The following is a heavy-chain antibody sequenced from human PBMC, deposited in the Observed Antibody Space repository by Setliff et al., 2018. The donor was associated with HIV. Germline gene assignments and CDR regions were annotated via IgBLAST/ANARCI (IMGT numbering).Heavy chain of an antibody. J-gene: IGHJ4*02. CDR1: GYTFSDYY. CDR2: INPNSGGT. V-gene: IGHV1-2*02. D-gene: IGHD2-15*01. CDR3: TTGLPLFCSGGSCLFDF. Sequence: ASVKVSCKASGYTFSDYYMHWVRQAPGQGLEWMGWINPNSGGTNYAQKFQGRVNMTRDTSISTTYMELSRLRSEDTAVYYCTTGLPLFCSGGSCLFDFWGQGTLVTVSS.